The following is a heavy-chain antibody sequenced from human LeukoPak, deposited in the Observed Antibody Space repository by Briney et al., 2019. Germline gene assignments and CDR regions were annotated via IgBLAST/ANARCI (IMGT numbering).Heavy chain of an antibody. CDR2: ISYDGSNK. CDR1: GFTFSSYA. V-gene: IGHV3-30-3*01. J-gene: IGHJ6*02. Sequence: GGSLRLSCAASGFTFSSYAMHWVRQAPGKGLEWVAVISYDGSNKYYADSVKGRFTISRDNSKNTLYLQMNSLRAEDTAVYYCARDPQYRPRRYYGMDAWGQGTTVTVSS. CDR3: ARDPQYRPRRYYGMDA. D-gene: IGHD5-18*01.